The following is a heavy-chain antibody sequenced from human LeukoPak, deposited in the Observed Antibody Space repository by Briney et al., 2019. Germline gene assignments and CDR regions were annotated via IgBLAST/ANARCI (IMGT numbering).Heavy chain of an antibody. CDR1: GFTFSSYA. CDR2: ISYDGSNK. V-gene: IGHV3-30*04. Sequence: GGALRLACAASGFTFSSYAMHWGRQAPGKVMEWVAVISYDGSNKYYADSVKGRFTISRDNSKNTLYPQMNSLRAADTAVYYCANRPKGVGAQTAYWGQGTLVTVSS. D-gene: IGHD1-26*01. J-gene: IGHJ4*02. CDR3: ANRPKGVGAQTAY.